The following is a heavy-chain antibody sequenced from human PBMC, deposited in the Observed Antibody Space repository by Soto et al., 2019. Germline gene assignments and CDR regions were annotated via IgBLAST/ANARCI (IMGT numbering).Heavy chain of an antibody. D-gene: IGHD6-13*01. J-gene: IGHJ6*02. Sequence: GGSLRLSCAASGFTFSSYAMSWVRQAPGKGLEWVSAISGSGGSTYYADSVKGRFTISRDNSKNTLYLQMNSLRAEDTAVYYCAKKGSSSWSNYYYGMDVWGQGTTVTVSS. CDR2: ISGSGGST. CDR1: GFTFSSYA. V-gene: IGHV3-23*01. CDR3: AKKGSSSWSNYYYGMDV.